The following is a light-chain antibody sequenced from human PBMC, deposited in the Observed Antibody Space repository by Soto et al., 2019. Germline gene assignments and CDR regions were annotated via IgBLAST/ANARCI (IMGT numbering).Light chain of an antibody. CDR2: GAS. J-gene: IGKJ5*01. V-gene: IGKV3-11*01. CDR3: QQRSTWIT. CDR1: QSVSSY. Sequence: TQSPATLSAFPWETAPPSCRASQSVSSYLAWYQQKPGQAPRLLIYGASTRATGIPARFSGSGSGTEFTLTISSLEPEDFAVYYCQQRSTWITFGQGTKLDIK.